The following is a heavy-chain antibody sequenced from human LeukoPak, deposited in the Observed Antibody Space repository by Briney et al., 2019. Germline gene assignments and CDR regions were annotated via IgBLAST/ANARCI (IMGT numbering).Heavy chain of an antibody. J-gene: IGHJ6*02. CDR1: GYTLTELS. Sequence: ASVKVSCKVSGYTLTELSMHWVRQAPGKGLEWMGGFDPEDGETIYAQKFQGRVTMTEDTSTDTAYMELSSLRSEDTAVYYCARDNFCSSTSCKGDYGMDVWGQGTTVTVSS. CDR2: FDPEDGET. D-gene: IGHD2-2*01. V-gene: IGHV1-24*01. CDR3: ARDNFCSSTSCKGDYGMDV.